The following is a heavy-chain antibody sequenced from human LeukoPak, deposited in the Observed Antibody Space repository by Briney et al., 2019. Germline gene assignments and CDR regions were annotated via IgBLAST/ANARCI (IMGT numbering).Heavy chain of an antibody. D-gene: IGHD3-22*01. V-gene: IGHV4-59*01. J-gene: IGHJ4*02. CDR3: ARRVSDPLKVDY. CDR1: GGSINSYY. CDR2: IYYTGNT. Sequence: SETLSLTCTVSGGSINSYYWTWIRQPPGKGLEWIGYIYYTGNTNYNPSLKSRVTISVDTSKNQFSLKLSSVTAADTAVYYCARRVSDPLKVDYWGQGTLVTVSS.